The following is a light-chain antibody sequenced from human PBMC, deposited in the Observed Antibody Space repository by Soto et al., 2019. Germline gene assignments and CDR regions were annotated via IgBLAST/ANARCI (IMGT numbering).Light chain of an antibody. CDR2: AAS. Sequence: DIQLTQSPSFLSASVGDRVTITCRASQGISSFLAWYQQKPGGTPKLLIYAASTLQSGVPSRFSGSGFGTDFTLTITSLQPEDFATYYCQQLHTYPYTFGQGTKLEIK. J-gene: IGKJ2*01. CDR3: QQLHTYPYT. V-gene: IGKV1-9*01. CDR1: QGISSF.